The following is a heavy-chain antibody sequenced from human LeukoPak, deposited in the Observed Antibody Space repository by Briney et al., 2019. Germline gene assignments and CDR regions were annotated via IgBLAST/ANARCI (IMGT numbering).Heavy chain of an antibody. D-gene: IGHD1-20*01. J-gene: IGHJ4*02. CDR2: ISSSSSYI. Sequence: GGSLRLSCAASGFTFSSYSMNWVRQAPGKGLEWVSSISSSSSYIYYADSVKGRFTISRDNAKNSLYLQMNSLRAEDTAVYYCASTTRYNWNEAYSWGQGTLVTVSS. V-gene: IGHV3-21*01. CDR3: ASTTRYNWNEAYS. CDR1: GFTFSSYS.